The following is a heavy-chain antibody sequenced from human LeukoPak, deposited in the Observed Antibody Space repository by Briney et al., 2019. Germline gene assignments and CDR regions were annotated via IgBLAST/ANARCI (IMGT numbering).Heavy chain of an antibody. Sequence: PGGSLRLSCAASGFTLSSYWMSWVRQAPGKGLEWVANIKQDGSEKYYVDSVKGRFTISRDNAKNSLSLQMNSLRAEDTAVYYCARCIVRVGYCRSSSCYVCYFDYWGQGTLVTVSS. J-gene: IGHJ4*02. CDR3: ARCIVRVGYCRSSSCYVCYFDY. D-gene: IGHD2-2*01. V-gene: IGHV3-7*01. CDR1: GFTLSSYW. CDR2: IKQDGSEK.